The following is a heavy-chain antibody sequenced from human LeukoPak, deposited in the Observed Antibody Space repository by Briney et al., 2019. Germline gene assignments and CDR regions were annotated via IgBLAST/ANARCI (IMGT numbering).Heavy chain of an antibody. CDR3: ARRGGGSCIDY. CDR2: IWYDGSNK. Sequence: GGSLRLSCAASGFTFSSYGMHWVRQAPGKGLEWVAVIWYDGSNKYYADSVKGRFTISRDNSKNTLYLQMKSLRAEDTAVYYCARRGGGSCIDYWGQGTLVTVSS. CDR1: GFTFSSYG. J-gene: IGHJ4*02. D-gene: IGHD2-15*01. V-gene: IGHV3-33*01.